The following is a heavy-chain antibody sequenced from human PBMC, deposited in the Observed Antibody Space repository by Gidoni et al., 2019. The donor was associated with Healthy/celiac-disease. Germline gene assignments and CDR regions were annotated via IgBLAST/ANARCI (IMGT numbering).Heavy chain of an antibody. CDR3: ARDLLGVLSYGMDV. Sequence: EVQLVESGGGLVKPGGSLRLSCAASGFTFSSYSMNWVRQAPGKGLEWVSSISSSSSYIYYADSVKGRFTISRDNAKNSLYLQMNSLRAEDTAVYYCARDLLGVLSYGMDVWGQGTTVTVSS. V-gene: IGHV3-21*01. CDR1: GFTFSSYS. CDR2: ISSSSSYI. J-gene: IGHJ6*02. D-gene: IGHD1-26*01.